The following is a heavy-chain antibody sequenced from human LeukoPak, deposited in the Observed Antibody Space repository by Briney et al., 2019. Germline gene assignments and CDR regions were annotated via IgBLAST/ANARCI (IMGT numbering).Heavy chain of an antibody. Sequence: PSQTLSLTCTVSGGSISSGDYYWSWLRQAPGKGLEWIGYIYYSGSTYYNPSLKSRVTISVDTSKNQFSLKLSSVTAADTAVYYCARDQPYVGFDYWGQGTLVTVSS. V-gene: IGHV4-30-4*01. CDR3: ARDQPYVGFDY. J-gene: IGHJ4*02. CDR2: IYYSGST. CDR1: GGSISSGDYY. D-gene: IGHD3-16*01.